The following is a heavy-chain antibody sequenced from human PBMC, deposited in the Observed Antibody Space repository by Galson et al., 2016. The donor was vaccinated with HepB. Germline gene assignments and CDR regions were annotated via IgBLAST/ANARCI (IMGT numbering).Heavy chain of an antibody. CDR3: ARGRPYYDDIGGDAFDI. CDR2: INPRGGST. D-gene: IGHD3-22*01. V-gene: IGHV1-46*01. J-gene: IGHJ3*02. CDR1: GCTFITYY. Sequence: SVKVSCKASGCTFITYYLHWVRQAPGQGLEWMGVINPRGGSTKYAQKFQGRVTMTSDTSTSTFYMDVSSLRPEDTAVFFCARGRPYYDDIGGDAFDIWGQGTTVTVSS.